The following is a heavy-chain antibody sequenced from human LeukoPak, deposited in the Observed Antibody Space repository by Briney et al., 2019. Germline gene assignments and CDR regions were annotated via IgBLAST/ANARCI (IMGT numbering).Heavy chain of an antibody. D-gene: IGHD1-1*01. CDR3: ARHKPPGERSFDY. J-gene: IGHJ4*02. V-gene: IGHV4-34*01. CDR1: GGSFSGYY. CDR2: INHSGST. Sequence: SEALSLTCAVYGGSFSGYYWSWIRQPPGKGLEWIGEINHSGSTNYNPSLKSRVTKSVDTSKNQFSLRLSSVTAADTAVYYCARHKPPGERSFDYWGQGTLVTVSS.